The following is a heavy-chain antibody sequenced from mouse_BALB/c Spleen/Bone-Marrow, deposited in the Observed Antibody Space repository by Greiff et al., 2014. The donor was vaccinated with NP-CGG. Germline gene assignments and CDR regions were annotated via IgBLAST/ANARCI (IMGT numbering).Heavy chain of an antibody. V-gene: IGHV1-82*01. CDR3: ARSLSVVTPMDY. CDR1: GYEFSDSW. D-gene: IGHD1-1*01. J-gene: IGHJ4*01. CDR2: FYPGDGDS. Sequence: VQLQQSGPELVRPGASVKISCKASGYEFSDSWMNWVKQRPGQGLEWIGRFYPGDGDSIYNGKFKGKATLTSDKFSSTAYMQLSSLTSVDSAVYFCARSLSVVTPMDYWGQGTSVTVSS.